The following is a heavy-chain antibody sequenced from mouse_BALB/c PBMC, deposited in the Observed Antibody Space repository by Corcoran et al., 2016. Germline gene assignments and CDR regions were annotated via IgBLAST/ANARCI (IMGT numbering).Heavy chain of an antibody. D-gene: IGHD1-1*02. V-gene: IGHV9-4*02. CDR3: ARSDGDFDY. CDR2: INTHSGVP. CDR1: GYNFTTAG. Sequence: QIQLVQSGPELKKPGETVRISCKASGYNFTTAGMQWVQKMPGKGLKWIGWINTHSGVPKYAEDFKGRFAFSLETSASTAYLQRSNLKNEDTATYCCARSDGDFDYWGQGTTLTVSS. J-gene: IGHJ2*01.